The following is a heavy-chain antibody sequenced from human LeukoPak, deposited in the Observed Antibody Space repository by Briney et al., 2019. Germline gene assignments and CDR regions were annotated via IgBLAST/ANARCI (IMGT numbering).Heavy chain of an antibody. J-gene: IGHJ3*02. CDR2: INHSRST. D-gene: IGHD3-10*01. CDR3: TKSDGYGLIRI. CDR1: GASFSGYY. Sequence: SETLSLTCAVYGASFSGYYWSWIRQPPGKGLEWIGEINHSRSTNYNPSLKSRVTISVDTSKNLFSLRLRSVTAADTAVYYCTKSDGYGLIRICGRGTMVTVSS. V-gene: IGHV4-34*01.